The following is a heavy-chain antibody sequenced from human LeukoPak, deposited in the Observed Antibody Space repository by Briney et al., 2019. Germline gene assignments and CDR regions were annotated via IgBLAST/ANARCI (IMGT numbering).Heavy chain of an antibody. CDR2: ISSSSSTI. Sequence: GGSLRLSCAASGFTFSSYSMNWVRQAPGKGLEWVSYISSSSSTIYYADSAKGRFTISRDNAKNSLYLQMNSLRAEDTAVYYCARDRQDPGEMSDWGQGTLVTVSS. CDR1: GFTFSSYS. D-gene: IGHD5-24*01. V-gene: IGHV3-48*01. CDR3: ARDRQDPGEMSD. J-gene: IGHJ4*02.